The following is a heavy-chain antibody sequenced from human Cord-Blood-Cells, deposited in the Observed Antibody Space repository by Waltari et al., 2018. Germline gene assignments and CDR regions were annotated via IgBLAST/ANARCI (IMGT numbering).Heavy chain of an antibody. CDR2: INPNSGGT. CDR1: GYTFNGYY. V-gene: IGHV1-2*06. Sequence: HVQLVQHRAEVKKSGASVKVACKASGYTFNGYYIHWVRQAPGQGFEWMGRINPNSGGTNYAHKFQGRVTMTRDTAISTAYMELGRLRSDDTAVYYCAREGTYPDYWGQGTLVTVSS. CDR3: AREGTYPDY. D-gene: IGHD1-1*01. J-gene: IGHJ4*02.